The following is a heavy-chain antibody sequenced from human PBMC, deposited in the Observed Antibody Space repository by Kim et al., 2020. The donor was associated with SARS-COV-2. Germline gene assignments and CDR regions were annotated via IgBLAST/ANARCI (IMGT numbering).Heavy chain of an antibody. Sequence: SETLSLTCTISGGSISSSSYYWGWIRQPPGKGLEWIGSIYYSGSTYYNPSLKSRVTISVDTSKNQFSLKLSSVTAADTAVYYCARGYCSGGSCYHYYYY. CDR2: IYYSGST. CDR1: GGSISSSSYY. V-gene: IGHV4-39*01. CDR3: ARGYCSGGSCYHYYYY. D-gene: IGHD2-15*01. J-gene: IGHJ6*03.